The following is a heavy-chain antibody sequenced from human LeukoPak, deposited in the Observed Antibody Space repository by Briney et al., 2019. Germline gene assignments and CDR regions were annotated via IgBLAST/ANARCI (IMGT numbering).Heavy chain of an antibody. D-gene: IGHD4-11*01. CDR3: ARDAQRGFDYSNSLKN. CDR1: GFICSHHG. CDR2: IWSDATNR. Sequence: PGGSLRLSCAASGFICSHHGMHWVRQAPGKGLEWVAVIWSDATNRFYAESVKGRFTISRDNSQNTVFLQMNSLRVKDTAIYYCARDAQRGFDYSNSLKNWGHGTLVTVSS. J-gene: IGHJ4*01. V-gene: IGHV3-33*01.